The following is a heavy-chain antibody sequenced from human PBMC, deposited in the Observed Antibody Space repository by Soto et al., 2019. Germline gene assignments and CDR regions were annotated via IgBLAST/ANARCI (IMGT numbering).Heavy chain of an antibody. D-gene: IGHD2-15*01. CDR3: ARDHLGYCRGGSCNWSEYFGY. CDR2: IKHDGSEK. V-gene: IGHV3-7*04. CDR1: GFTFSTYW. Sequence: GGSLRLSCAASGFTFSTYWMSWVRQAPGKGLEWVANIKHDGSEKYYVDSVKGRFTISRDNAENSLYLQMNSLGVEDTAVYYCARDHLGYCRGGSCNWSEYFGYWGQGT. J-gene: IGHJ4*02.